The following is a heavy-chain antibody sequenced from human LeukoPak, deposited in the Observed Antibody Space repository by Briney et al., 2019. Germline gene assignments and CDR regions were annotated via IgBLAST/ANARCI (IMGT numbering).Heavy chain of an antibody. CDR2: IYGGGNI. Sequence: GGSLRLSCAASGFTISSNFMNWVRQAPGKGLEWVSVIYGGGNIYYADSVKGRFTISRDNSKNTLYLQMNSLRAEDTAVYYCARGAGYNYPYYFDYWGQGTLVTVSS. V-gene: IGHV3-53*01. CDR3: ARGAGYNYPYYFDY. CDR1: GFTISSNF. D-gene: IGHD5-24*01. J-gene: IGHJ4*02.